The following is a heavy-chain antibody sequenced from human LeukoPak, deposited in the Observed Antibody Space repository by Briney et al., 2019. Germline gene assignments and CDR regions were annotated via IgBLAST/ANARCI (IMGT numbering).Heavy chain of an antibody. Sequence: GGSLRLSCAASGFTFSSYAMSWVRQAPGKGLEWVSDISGSGANTYYGDSVKGRFTISRDNSKNTLYLQMSSLRAEDTAVYYCATQKGDSPDYWGQGTLVTVSS. CDR2: ISGSGANT. V-gene: IGHV3-23*01. J-gene: IGHJ4*02. CDR1: GFTFSSYA. CDR3: ATQKGDSPDY. D-gene: IGHD2-21*01.